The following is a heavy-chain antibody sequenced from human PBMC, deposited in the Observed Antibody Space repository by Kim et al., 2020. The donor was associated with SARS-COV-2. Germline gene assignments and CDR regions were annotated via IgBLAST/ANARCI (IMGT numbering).Heavy chain of an antibody. Sequence: SETLSLTCTVSGGSISSYYWSWIRQPPGKGLEWIGYIYYSGSTNYNPSLKSRVTISVDTSKNQFSLKLSSVTAADTAVYYCARHPDNRGKYSSSWYGLYGPYYFDYWGQGTLVTVSS. CDR2: IYYSGST. V-gene: IGHV4-59*08. J-gene: IGHJ4*02. D-gene: IGHD6-13*01. CDR3: ARHPDNRGKYSSSWYGLYGPYYFDY. CDR1: GGSISSYY.